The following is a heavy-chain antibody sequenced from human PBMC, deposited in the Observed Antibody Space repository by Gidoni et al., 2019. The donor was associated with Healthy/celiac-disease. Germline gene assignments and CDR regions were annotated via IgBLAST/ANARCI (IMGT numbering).Heavy chain of an antibody. CDR2: IYYSGST. Sequence: QLQLQESGPGLVQPSETLSLTCTVSGCSIRSSSSYCGWLRQPPGKGLEWIGSIYYSGSTYYNPSLKSRVTISGDTSKNQFSLKLSSVTAADTAVYYCARPIFPLPGIAVAGTDYGGQGTLVTVSS. V-gene: IGHV4-39*01. J-gene: IGHJ4*02. CDR3: ARPIFPLPGIAVAGTDY. D-gene: IGHD6-19*01. CDR1: GCSIRSSSSY.